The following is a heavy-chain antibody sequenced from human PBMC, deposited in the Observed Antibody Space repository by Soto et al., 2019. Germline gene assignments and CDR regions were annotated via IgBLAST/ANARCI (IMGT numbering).Heavy chain of an antibody. Sequence: ASVKVSCKASGYIFTSYYIHWVRQAPGQGLEWMGWINPFDGSRMFAQSFQGRVTMTRDTSTSTVYMEVSSMRSEDTAVYYCSRVDPGETAPFDHWGQGTLVTV. V-gene: IGHV1-46*03. CDR1: GYIFTSYY. CDR2: INPFDGSR. D-gene: IGHD2-21*02. J-gene: IGHJ4*02. CDR3: SRVDPGETAPFDH.